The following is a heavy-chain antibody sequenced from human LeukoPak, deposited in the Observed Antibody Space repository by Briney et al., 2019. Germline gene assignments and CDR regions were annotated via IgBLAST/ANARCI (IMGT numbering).Heavy chain of an antibody. D-gene: IGHD6-13*01. V-gene: IGHV1-24*01. CDR1: GYTLTELS. CDR3: ATTYSSSWYVSHYYYGMDV. CDR2: FDPEDGET. J-gene: IGHJ6*04. Sequence: ASVKVSCKVSGYTLTELSMHWVRQAPGKGLEWMGGFDPEDGETIYAQKFQGGVTMTEDTSTDTAYMELSSLRSEDTAVYYCATTYSSSWYVSHYYYGMDVWGKGTTVTVSS.